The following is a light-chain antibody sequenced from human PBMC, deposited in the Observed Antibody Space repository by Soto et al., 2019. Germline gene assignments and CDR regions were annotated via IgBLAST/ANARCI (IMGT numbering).Light chain of an antibody. CDR3: SSYTSSSTPYV. J-gene: IGLJ1*01. V-gene: IGLV2-14*01. Sequence: QSALTQPASVSGSPGQSITISCTGTSSDVGGYNYVSWYQQHPGKAPKLRIYEVSNRPSGVYNRFSGSKSGNTASLTISGHQAEDEADYYCSSYTSSSTPYVFGTGTKVTVL. CDR1: SSDVGGYNY. CDR2: EVS.